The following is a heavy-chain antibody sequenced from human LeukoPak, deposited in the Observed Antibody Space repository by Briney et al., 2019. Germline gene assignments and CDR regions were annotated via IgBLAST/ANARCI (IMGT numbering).Heavy chain of an antibody. CDR3: ARGVDYEFGVD. CDR2: INPNTGGT. CDR1: GYSFSDYY. V-gene: IGHV1-2*02. D-gene: IGHD4-17*01. Sequence: GASVKVSCKASGYSFSDYYMHWVRQAPGQGLEWMGWINPNTGGTINAQKFQGRVTMTRDTSISTAYMELSRLTSDDTAVYYCARGVDYEFGVDWGQGTLVTVSS. J-gene: IGHJ4*02.